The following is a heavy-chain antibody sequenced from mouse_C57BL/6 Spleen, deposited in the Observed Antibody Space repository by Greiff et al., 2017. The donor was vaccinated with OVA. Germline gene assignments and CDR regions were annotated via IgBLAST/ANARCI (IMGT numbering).Heavy chain of an antibody. CDR1: GYTFTGYW. Sequence: QVQLQQSGAELMKPGASVKLSCKATGYTFTGYWIEWVKQRPGHGLEWIGEILPGSGSTTYTEKFKGKATFTADTSSNTAYMQLSSLTTEDSAIYDCARRGYDGYLFDYWGQGTTLTVSS. D-gene: IGHD2-3*01. J-gene: IGHJ2*01. CDR3: ARRGYDGYLFDY. CDR2: ILPGSGST. V-gene: IGHV1-9*01.